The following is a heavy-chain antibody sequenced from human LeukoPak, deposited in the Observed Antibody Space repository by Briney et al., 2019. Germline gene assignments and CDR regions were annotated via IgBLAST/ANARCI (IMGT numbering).Heavy chain of an antibody. V-gene: IGHV4-4*07. CDR2: IYTSGST. Sequence: SETLSLTCTVSGGSISSYYWSWIRQPAGKGLEWIGRIYTSGSTNYNPSLKSRVTMSVDTSKNQFSLKLSSVTAADTAVYYCARDPAIAAASPDFAFDIWGQGTMVTGSS. D-gene: IGHD6-13*01. CDR1: GGSISSYY. CDR3: ARDPAIAAASPDFAFDI. J-gene: IGHJ3*02.